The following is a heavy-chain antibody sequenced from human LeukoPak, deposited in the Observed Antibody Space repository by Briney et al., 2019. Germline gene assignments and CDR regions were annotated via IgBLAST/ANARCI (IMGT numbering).Heavy chain of an antibody. J-gene: IGHJ5*02. CDR1: GGSIRSSSYY. CDR2: GHYSGST. Sequence: SETQSLTCSVSGGSIRSSSYYWAWIRQPPGKGLGWIATGHYSGSTFYHPSLKSRLTLSIDTSKNLFSLQVTSVTAADTAMYYCVRGQWAFGGYEWANWFDPWGQGTLVAVSS. CDR3: VRGQWAFGGYEWANWFDP. D-gene: IGHD5-12*01. V-gene: IGHV4-39*02.